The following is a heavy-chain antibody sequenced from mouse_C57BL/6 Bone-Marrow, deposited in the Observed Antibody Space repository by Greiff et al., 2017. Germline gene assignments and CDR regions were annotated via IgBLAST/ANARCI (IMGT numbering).Heavy chain of an antibody. CDR2: IDPENGDT. J-gene: IGHJ4*01. CDR3: TKAHYYAMDY. CDR1: GFNIKDDY. Sequence: VQLQQSGAELVRPGASVTLSCTASGFNIKDDYMHWVKQRPEQGLEWIGWIDPENGDTEYASKFQGKATITADTSSNTAYLQLSSLTSEDTAVYYCTKAHYYAMDYWGQGTSVTVSS. V-gene: IGHV14-4*01.